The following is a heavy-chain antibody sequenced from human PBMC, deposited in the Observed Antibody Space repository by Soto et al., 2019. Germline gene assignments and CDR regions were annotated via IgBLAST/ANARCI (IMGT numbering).Heavy chain of an antibody. CDR3: ARGFLEWLLTFEY. Sequence: GASVKVSCKASGYTFTSYAMHWVRQAPGQRLEWMGWINAGNGNTKYSQKFQGRVTITRDTSASTAYMELSSLRSDDTAVYYCARGFLEWLLTFEYWGQGTLVTVSS. V-gene: IGHV1-3*01. D-gene: IGHD3-3*01. CDR1: GYTFTSYA. CDR2: INAGNGNT. J-gene: IGHJ4*02.